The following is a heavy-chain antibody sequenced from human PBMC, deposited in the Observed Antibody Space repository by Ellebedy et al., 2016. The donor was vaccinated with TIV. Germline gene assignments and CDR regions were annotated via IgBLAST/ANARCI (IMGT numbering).Heavy chain of an antibody. V-gene: IGHV1-69*13. CDR2: IIPIFGTA. CDR3: AKDIGIAAAGYYYGMDV. D-gene: IGHD6-13*01. Sequence: SVKVSXXASGGTFSSYAISWVRQAPGQGLEWMGGIIPIFGTANYAQKFQGRVTITADESTSTAYMELSSLRSEDTAVYYCAKDIGIAAAGYYYGMDVWGQGTTVTVSS. CDR1: GGTFSSYA. J-gene: IGHJ6*02.